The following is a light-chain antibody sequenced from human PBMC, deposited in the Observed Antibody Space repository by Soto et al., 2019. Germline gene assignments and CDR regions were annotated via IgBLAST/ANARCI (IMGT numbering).Light chain of an antibody. Sequence: DIVMTQSPDSLAVSLGERATINCKSSQSVLYSSSNKNYLAWYQQKPGQPPKLLIYWSSTRESGVPDRFSGSGSGTDFTLTISSLQAEDVAFYYCQQYYDTPSTFGPGTKVDLK. CDR3: QQYYDTPST. V-gene: IGKV4-1*01. CDR1: QSVLYSSSNKNY. J-gene: IGKJ3*01. CDR2: WSS.